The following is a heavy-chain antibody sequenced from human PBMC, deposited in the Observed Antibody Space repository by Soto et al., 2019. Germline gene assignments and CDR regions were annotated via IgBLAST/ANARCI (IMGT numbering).Heavy chain of an antibody. J-gene: IGHJ4*02. CDR1: GYTLTELS. V-gene: IGHV1-24*01. Sequence: ASVKVSCKVSGYTLTELSMHWVRQAPGKGLEWMGGFDPEDGETIYAQKFQGRVTMTEDTSTDTAYMELSSLRSEDTAVYYCATGIIEDGGAHFAYWGQGTLVPVSS. D-gene: IGHD4-17*01. CDR3: ATGIIEDGGAHFAY. CDR2: FDPEDGET.